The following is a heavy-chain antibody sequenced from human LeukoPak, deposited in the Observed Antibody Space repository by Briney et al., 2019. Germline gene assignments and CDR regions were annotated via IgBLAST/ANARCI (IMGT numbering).Heavy chain of an antibody. D-gene: IGHD2-2*01. Sequence: SVKVSCKASGGTFSSYAISWVRQAPGQGLEWMGGIIPIFGTANYAQKFQGRVTITADKSTSTAYMELSSLRAEDTAVYYCARDNSVVVPAAIGLASGYFDYWGQGTLVTVSS. CDR3: ARDNSVVVPAAIGLASGYFDY. CDR1: GGTFSSYA. V-gene: IGHV1-69*06. J-gene: IGHJ4*02. CDR2: IIPIFGTA.